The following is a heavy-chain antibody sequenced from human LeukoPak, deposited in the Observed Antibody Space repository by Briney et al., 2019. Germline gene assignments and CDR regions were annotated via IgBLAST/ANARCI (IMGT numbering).Heavy chain of an antibody. D-gene: IGHD3-3*01. CDR2: IKGDGIST. CDR1: GFDFSSSW. Sequence: QTGGSLRLSCAASGFDFSSSWMHWVRHAPGQGLVWVSRIKGDGISTNYADSVKGRFTISRDIAKNTLYLQMNSLRAEDTGVYYCAKDHYWSIDYWGRGALVTVSS. CDR3: AKDHYWSIDY. V-gene: IGHV3-74*01. J-gene: IGHJ4*02.